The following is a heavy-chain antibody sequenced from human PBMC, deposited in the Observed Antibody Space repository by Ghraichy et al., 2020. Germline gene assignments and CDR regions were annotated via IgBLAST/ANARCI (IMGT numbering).Heavy chain of an antibody. J-gene: IGHJ6*02. D-gene: IGHD2-2*01. Sequence: SETLSLTCTVSGGSISSYYWSWIRQPPGKGLEWIGYIYYSGSTNYNPSLKSRVTISVDTSKNQFSLKLSSVTAADTAVYYCARLPIHAMTDYYYGMDVWGQGTTVTVSS. CDR3: ARLPIHAMTDYYYGMDV. CDR2: IYYSGST. V-gene: IGHV4-59*08. CDR1: GGSISSYY.